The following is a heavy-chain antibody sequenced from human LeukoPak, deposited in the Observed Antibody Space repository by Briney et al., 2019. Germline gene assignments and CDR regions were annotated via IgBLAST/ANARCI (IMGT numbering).Heavy chain of an antibody. CDR2: IYYSGST. V-gene: IGHV4-59*08. CDR3: ARSRVMVRGVIPFFDY. CDR1: GGSISSYY. Sequence: SETLSLTCTVSGGSISSYYWSCIRQPPGKGLEWIGYIYYSGSTNYNPSLKSRVTISVDTSKNQFSLKLSSVTAADTAVYYCARSRVMVRGVIPFFDYWGQGTLVTVSS. J-gene: IGHJ4*02. D-gene: IGHD3-10*01.